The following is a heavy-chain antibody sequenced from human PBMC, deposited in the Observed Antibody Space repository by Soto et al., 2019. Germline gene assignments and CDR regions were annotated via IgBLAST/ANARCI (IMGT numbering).Heavy chain of an antibody. Sequence: QVQLQESGPGLVKPSETLSLTCTVSGGSVRRGSYYWSWIRQPPGKGLEWIGHIYNSGSTNSNPSLKSRVTISVDTSKNRVSLKRRSVTAADTAVYYCARGLYYYSSASRLPLDYWGQGTLVTVSS. J-gene: IGHJ4*02. CDR2: IYNSGST. V-gene: IGHV4-61*01. CDR1: GGSVRRGSYY. CDR3: ARGLYYYSSASRLPLDY. D-gene: IGHD3-22*01.